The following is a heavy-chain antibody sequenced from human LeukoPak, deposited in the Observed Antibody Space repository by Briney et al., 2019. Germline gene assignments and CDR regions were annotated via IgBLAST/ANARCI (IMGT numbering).Heavy chain of an antibody. V-gene: IGHV3-74*01. CDR1: GFTFSTYW. CDR3: ASGLDLTTYYYYYMDV. CDR2: INTDGSTT. Sequence: GGSLRLSCVVSGFTFSTYWMYWVRQAPGKGLVWVSRINTDGSTTNYADSVKGRFTISRDNTKNTLYLQMNTLRAEDTAVYYCASGLDLTTYYYYYMDVWGKGTTVTVSS. D-gene: IGHD4-11*01. J-gene: IGHJ6*03.